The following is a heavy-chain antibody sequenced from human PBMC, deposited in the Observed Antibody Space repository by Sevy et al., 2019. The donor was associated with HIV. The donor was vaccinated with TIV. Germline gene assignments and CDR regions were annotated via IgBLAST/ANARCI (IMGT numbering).Heavy chain of an antibody. CDR2: ISKDGSSK. CDR1: GFNIIPYA. Sequence: GGSLRLSCSASGFNIIPYALHWVRQTPDKGLQWLAVISKDGSSKDFADFVKGRFSLSRDNSKNTMYLQMTNLRPEDTAVYYCAKEGRYCDSRYANWFDPWGQGTLVTVSS. V-gene: IGHV3-30*04. CDR3: AKEGRYCDSRYANWFDP. D-gene: IGHD3-22*01. J-gene: IGHJ5*02.